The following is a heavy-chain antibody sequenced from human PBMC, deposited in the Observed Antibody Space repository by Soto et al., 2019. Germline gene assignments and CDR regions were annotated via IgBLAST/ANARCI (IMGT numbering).Heavy chain of an antibody. J-gene: IGHJ4*02. Sequence: HEHLVQSGAEVKRPGASLKVSCKASGYSFTGYYIHWVRQAPGQGLEWMGWIKPDSGATNYAQNFQGRVTLTSDTSISTAYMDLTSLTSDDTAVYYCARGDYGTGGYPFPYFDYWGQGTLVIVSS. CDR1: GYSFTGYY. CDR2: IKPDSGAT. D-gene: IGHD2-8*02. V-gene: IGHV1-2*02. CDR3: ARGDYGTGGYPFPYFDY.